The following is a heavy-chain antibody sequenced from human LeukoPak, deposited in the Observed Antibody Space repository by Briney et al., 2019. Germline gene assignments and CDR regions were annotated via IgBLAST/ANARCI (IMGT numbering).Heavy chain of an antibody. CDR1: GFTVSSNS. D-gene: IGHD2-15*01. V-gene: IGHV3-53*01. CDR2: IYSGGNT. CDR3: ARRAGEYSHPYDY. J-gene: IGHJ4*02. Sequence: PGGSLRLSCTVSGFTVSSNSWSWVRQAPGKGLEWVSFIYSGGNTHYSDSVKGGFTISRDNSKNTLYLQMNSLRAEDTAIYYCARRAGEYSHPYDYWGQGTLVTVSS.